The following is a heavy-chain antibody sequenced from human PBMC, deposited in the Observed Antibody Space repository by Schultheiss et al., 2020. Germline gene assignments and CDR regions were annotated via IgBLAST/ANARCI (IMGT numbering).Heavy chain of an antibody. CDR2: IYSGGST. D-gene: IGHD3-22*01. CDR3: ARDSSYYDSSGYYYTTDYYGMDV. V-gene: IGHV3-66*01. CDR1: GFTFSSYA. Sequence: GGSLRLSCAASGFTFSSYAMSWVRQAPGKGLEWVSVIYSGGSTYYADSVKGRFTISRDNSKNTLYLQMSSLRAEDTAVYYCARDSSYYDSSGYYYTTDYYGMDVWGQGTTVTVSS. J-gene: IGHJ6*02.